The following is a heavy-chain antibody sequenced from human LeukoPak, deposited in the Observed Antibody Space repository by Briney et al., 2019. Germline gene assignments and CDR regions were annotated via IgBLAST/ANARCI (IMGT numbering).Heavy chain of an antibody. Sequence: ASVKVSCKASGYTFTGYYMHWVRQAPGQGLERMGRINPNSGGTNYAQKLQGRVTMTRDTSISTAYMELSRLRSDDTAVYYCARFDCSGGSCYGKFDPWGQEPWSPSPQ. CDR2: INPNSGGT. V-gene: IGHV1-2*06. CDR3: ARFDCSGGSCYGKFDP. CDR1: GYTFTGYY. D-gene: IGHD2-15*01. J-gene: IGHJ5*02.